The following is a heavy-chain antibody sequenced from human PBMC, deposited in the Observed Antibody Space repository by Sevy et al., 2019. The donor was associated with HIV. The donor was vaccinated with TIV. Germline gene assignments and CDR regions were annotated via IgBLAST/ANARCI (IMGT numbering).Heavy chain of an antibody. V-gene: IGHV3-30*18. CDR3: AKEGYDILTGFEPGNFDS. D-gene: IGHD3-9*01. Sequence: GGSLRLSCAASGFTFGSYGMHWVRQAPGKGLEWVAVISYDGTIKFYADSGRGRFSISRDNADSTLYLLMDSLRAEDTAVYYCAKEGYDILTGFEPGNFDSWGQGTLVTVSS. J-gene: IGHJ4*02. CDR1: GFTFGSYG. CDR2: ISYDGTIK.